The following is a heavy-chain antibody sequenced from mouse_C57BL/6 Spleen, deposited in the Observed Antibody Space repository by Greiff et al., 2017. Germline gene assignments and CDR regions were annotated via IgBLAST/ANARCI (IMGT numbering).Heavy chain of an antibody. Sequence: DVKLVESGGGLVKPGGSLKLSCAASGFTFSSYAMSWVRQTPEKRLEWVATISDGGSYTYYPDNVQGRFTISRDNAKNNLYLQMSHLKSEDTAMYYCARDDYYGSSWYFDVWGTGTTVTVSS. CDR3: ARDDYYGSSWYFDV. J-gene: IGHJ1*03. CDR1: GFTFSSYA. D-gene: IGHD1-1*01. V-gene: IGHV5-4*01. CDR2: ISDGGSYT.